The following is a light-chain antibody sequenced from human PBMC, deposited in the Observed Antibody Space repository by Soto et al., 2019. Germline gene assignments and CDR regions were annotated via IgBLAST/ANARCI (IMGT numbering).Light chain of an antibody. CDR3: QQYGSSLT. V-gene: IGKV3-20*01. Sequence: EIVLPQSPGTLSLSPGERATLSCRASQGASSNVLAWYQQKPGQAPRFLIYGAPKWATGIPDRFSGSGSGTDFTLTISRLEPEDVAVYYCQQYGSSLTCGGGTKVEIK. J-gene: IGKJ4*01. CDR2: GAP. CDR1: QGASSNV.